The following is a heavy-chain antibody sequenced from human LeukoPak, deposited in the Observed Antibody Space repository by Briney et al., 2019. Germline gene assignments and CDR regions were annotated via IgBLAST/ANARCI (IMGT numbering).Heavy chain of an antibody. CDR2: IYYSGST. J-gene: IGHJ4*02. Sequence: SETLSLTCTVSGGSISSSSYYWGWIRQPPGKGLEWIGSIYYSGSTYCNPSLKSRVTISVDTSKNQFSLKLSSVTAADTAVYYCARHETTVPYFDYWGQGTLVTVSS. V-gene: IGHV4-39*01. CDR3: ARHETTVPYFDY. CDR1: GGSISSSSYY. D-gene: IGHD4-17*01.